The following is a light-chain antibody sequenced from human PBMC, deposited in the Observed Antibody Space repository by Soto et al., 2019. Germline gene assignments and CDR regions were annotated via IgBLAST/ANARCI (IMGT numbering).Light chain of an antibody. CDR3: QTWGTGIQGV. Sequence: QSVLTQSPSASASLGASVKLTCTVSSGHSSYAIAWHQQQPEKGPRYLMKLNSDGSHSKGDGIPDRFSGSSSGAERYLTISSLQSEDEADYYCQTWGTGIQGVFGGGTKLTVL. V-gene: IGLV4-69*01. CDR1: SGHSSYA. CDR2: LNSDGSH. J-gene: IGLJ2*01.